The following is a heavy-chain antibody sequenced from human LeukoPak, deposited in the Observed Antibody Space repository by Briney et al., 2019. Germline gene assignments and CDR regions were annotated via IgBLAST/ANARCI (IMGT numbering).Heavy chain of an antibody. D-gene: IGHD3-10*01. CDR1: GYTFISYG. CDR2: ISAYNGNT. Sequence: ASVTVSFKASGYTFISYGISWVRQAPGQGLEWMGWISAYNGNTNYAQKLQGRVTMTTDTSTSTAYMELRSLRSDDTAVYYCARDRGYYGSGSGDWGQGTLVTVSS. CDR3: ARDRGYYGSGSGD. V-gene: IGHV1-18*01. J-gene: IGHJ4*02.